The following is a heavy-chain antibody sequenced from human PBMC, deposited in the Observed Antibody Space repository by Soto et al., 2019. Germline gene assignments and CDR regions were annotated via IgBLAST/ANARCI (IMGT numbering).Heavy chain of an antibody. Sequence: QVQLVQSGAEVKKPGASVKVSCKASGYTFISYDISWVRQAPGQGLEWMGRINVYNGNTIQAQKVEARVTMTTDTSTPTAYMELRSLRSDDTAMYYCARGKTVAATGYFDFWGQGTLVTVSS. CDR2: INVYNGNT. V-gene: IGHV1-18*01. CDR3: ARGKTVAATGYFDF. J-gene: IGHJ4*02. CDR1: GYTFISYD. D-gene: IGHD6-19*01.